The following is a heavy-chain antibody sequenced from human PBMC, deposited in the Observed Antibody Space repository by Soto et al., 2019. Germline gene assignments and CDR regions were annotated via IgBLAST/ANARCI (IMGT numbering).Heavy chain of an antibody. CDR2: IYYSGST. Sequence: QLQLQESGPGLVKPSETLSLTCAVSGGSISSSSYYWGWIRQPPGKGLEWIGSIYYSGSTYYNPSLKSRVTISVDTSKNQFSLKLSSVTAADTAVYYCARGVYYYDSSGYYRYGYFDYWGQGTLVTVSS. CDR3: ARGVYYYDSSGYYRYGYFDY. CDR1: GGSISSSSYY. J-gene: IGHJ4*02. V-gene: IGHV4-39*01. D-gene: IGHD3-22*01.